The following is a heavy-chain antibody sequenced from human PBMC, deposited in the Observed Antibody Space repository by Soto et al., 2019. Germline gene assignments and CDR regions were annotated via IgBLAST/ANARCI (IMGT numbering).Heavy chain of an antibody. CDR1: GGSFSGYY. CDR2: INHSGST. J-gene: IGHJ6*02. V-gene: IGHV4-34*01. Sequence: SETLSLTCAVYGGSFSGYYWSWIRQPPGKGLEWIGEINHSGSTNYNPSLKSRVTISVDTSKNQFSLKLSSVTAADTAVYYCARGRYPVTHYYVGYYGMDVWGQGTTVT. CDR3: ARGRYPVTHYYVGYYGMDV. D-gene: IGHD3-10*02.